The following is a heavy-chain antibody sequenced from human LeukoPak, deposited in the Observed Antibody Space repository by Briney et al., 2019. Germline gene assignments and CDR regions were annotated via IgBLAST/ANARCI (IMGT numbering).Heavy chain of an antibody. V-gene: IGHV4-4*09. CDR2: IHTSGST. D-gene: IGHD3-16*01. CDR1: GVSISGVY. Sequence: SETLSLTCTVSGVSISGVYWNWIRQPPRKGLEWVGYIHTSGSTSFNASLRSRLTFSIDTSKNQVSLRLSSVTATDTAVYYCARRRGGWGEGEFDYWGQGTPVTVST. J-gene: IGHJ4*02. CDR3: ARRRGGWGEGEFDY.